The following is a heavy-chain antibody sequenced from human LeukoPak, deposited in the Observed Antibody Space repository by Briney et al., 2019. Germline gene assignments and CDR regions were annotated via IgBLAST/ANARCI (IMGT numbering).Heavy chain of an antibody. CDR2: ISGSGGST. V-gene: IGHV3-23*01. Sequence: GSLRLSCAASGFTFSSYAMSWVRQAPGKGLGWVSAISGSGGSTYYADSVKGRFTISRDNSKNTLYLQMNSLRAEDTAVYYCAKVDDYVWGSYLYAFDIWGQGTMITVSS. CDR3: AKVDDYVWGSYLYAFDI. J-gene: IGHJ3*02. D-gene: IGHD3-16*02. CDR1: GFTFSSYA.